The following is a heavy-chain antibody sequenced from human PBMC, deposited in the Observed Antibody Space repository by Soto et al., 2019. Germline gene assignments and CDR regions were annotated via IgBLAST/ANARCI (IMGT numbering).Heavy chain of an antibody. V-gene: IGHV4-59*08. D-gene: IGHD2-15*01. CDR3: GRLPWAGLGCILHP. CDR2: IYYSGST. CDR1: GGSIRSNY. Sequence: QVQLQESGPGLVKPSETLSLTCSVSGGSIRSNYWSWIRQPPGKGLEWIGYIYYSGSTSYNPSLKGPITLSGDPAKNQFPLKLAPVTRAEPGLDYRGRLPWAGLGCILHPWGQGTLVTVSS. J-gene: IGHJ5*02.